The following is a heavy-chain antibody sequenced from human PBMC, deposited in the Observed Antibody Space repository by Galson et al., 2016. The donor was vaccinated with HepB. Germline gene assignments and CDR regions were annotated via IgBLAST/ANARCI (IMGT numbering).Heavy chain of an antibody. CDR3: AERVGLLLDF. Sequence: SETLSLTCTVSGDSMRSSYWSWLRQSPGKGLEWIGYIYYSGTTNYNPSFQSRATISVDTSKSQFSLNVTSVTAADPGVFYCAERVGLLLDFWGQGPTVIVSS. CDR1: GDSMRSSY. V-gene: IGHV4-59*12. D-gene: IGHD1-1*01. CDR2: IYYSGTT. J-gene: IGHJ6*02.